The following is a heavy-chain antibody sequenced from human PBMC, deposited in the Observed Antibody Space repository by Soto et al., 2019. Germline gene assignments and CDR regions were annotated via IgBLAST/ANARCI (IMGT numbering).Heavy chain of an antibody. CDR3: AKEDSSGLFAY. Sequence: GGSLSLSCPGCRFALSSYATRCYRHAPGKGLECVSGISGSGGSTYYADSVKGRFTISRDNSKNTLYLQMNSLRAEDTAVYYCAKEDSSGLFAYWGQGTLVTVSS. CDR1: RFALSSYA. CDR2: ISGSGGST. V-gene: IGHV3-23*01. D-gene: IGHD3-22*01. J-gene: IGHJ4*02.